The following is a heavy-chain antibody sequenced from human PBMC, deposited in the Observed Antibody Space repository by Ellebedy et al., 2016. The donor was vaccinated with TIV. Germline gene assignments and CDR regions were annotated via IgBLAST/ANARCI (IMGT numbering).Heavy chain of an antibody. J-gene: IGHJ5*02. CDR1: GGSISSSSYY. CDR2: IYYSGST. CDR3: ARDPALPRGRFDT. Sequence: MPSETLSLTCSVPGGSISSSSYYWSWIRQPPGKGLEWIGSIYYSGSTYSNPSLKSRVTISEDTSKNQFSLKLTSVTAADTAVYYCARDPALPRGRFDTWGQGTLVTVSS. V-gene: IGHV4-39*07.